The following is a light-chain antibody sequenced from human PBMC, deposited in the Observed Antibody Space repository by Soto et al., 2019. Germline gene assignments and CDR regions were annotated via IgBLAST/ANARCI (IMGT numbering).Light chain of an antibody. CDR3: AAWDDTVRSYV. CDR1: ISNIGTNY. CDR2: RDN. Sequence: QSVLTQPPSVSGTPGQRVTISCSGGISNIGTNYVHWFQQLPGTAPKVLSNRDNQRPSGVPDRFSGSKSGTSASLAISGLRSDDEAEYYCAAWDDTVRSYVFGNGTKLTVL. J-gene: IGLJ1*01. V-gene: IGLV1-47*01.